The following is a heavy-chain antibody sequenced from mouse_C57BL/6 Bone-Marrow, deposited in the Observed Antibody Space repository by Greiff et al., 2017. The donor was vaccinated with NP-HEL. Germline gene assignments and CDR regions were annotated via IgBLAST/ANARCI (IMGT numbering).Heavy chain of an antibody. J-gene: IGHJ4*01. CDR2: INPNNGGT. CDR1: GYTFTDYN. Sequence: EVQVVESGPELVKPGASVKMSCKASGYTFTDYNMHWVKQSHGKSLEWIGYINPNNGGTSYNQKFKGKATLTVNKSSSTAYMELRSLTSEDSAVYYCARGDYDRDYYAMDYWGQGTSVTVSS. CDR3: ARGDYDRDYYAMDY. V-gene: IGHV1-22*01. D-gene: IGHD2-4*01.